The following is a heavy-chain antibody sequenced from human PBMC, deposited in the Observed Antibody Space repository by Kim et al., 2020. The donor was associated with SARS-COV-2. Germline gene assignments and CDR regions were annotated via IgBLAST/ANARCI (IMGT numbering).Heavy chain of an antibody. Sequence: GGSLRLSCAASGFTFSNYAMTWVRQGPGKGLEWVSAITGSGGRTYYADSVKGRFTISRDNSKNTLYLQMNSLRAEDTAVYYCAKDYVEFDYWCQGTLVTV. CDR3: AKDYVEFDY. V-gene: IGHV3-23*01. CDR2: ITGSGGRT. J-gene: IGHJ4*02. CDR1: GFTFSNYA. D-gene: IGHD1-1*01.